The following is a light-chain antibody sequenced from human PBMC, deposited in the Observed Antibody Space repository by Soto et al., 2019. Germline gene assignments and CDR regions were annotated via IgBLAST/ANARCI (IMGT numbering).Light chain of an antibody. Sequence: DTQMTPTQCSLSASVGGRDTIACRAIQSISSYLNWYQQKPGKAPKLLIYAASSLQSGVPSRFSGSGSGTDFTLIISSLQPEDFATYYCHQSYSTPGFGQGTRLEIK. CDR1: QSISSY. V-gene: IGKV1-39*01. CDR3: HQSYSTPG. J-gene: IGKJ5*01. CDR2: AAS.